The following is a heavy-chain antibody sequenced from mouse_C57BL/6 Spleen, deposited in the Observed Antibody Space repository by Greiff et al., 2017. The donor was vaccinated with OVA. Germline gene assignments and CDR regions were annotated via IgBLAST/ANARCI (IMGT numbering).Heavy chain of an antibody. D-gene: IGHD1-1*01. CDR1: GFTIKNTY. J-gene: IGHJ1*03. Sequence: VQLQQSVAELVRPGASVKLSCTASGFTIKNTYMHWVKQRPEQGLEWIGRIDPANGNTKYAPTFQGKATITADTSSNTAYLQLSSLTSEDTAIYYCARDHGSSYWYFGVWGTGPTVTVST. CDR3: ARDHGSSYWYFGV. V-gene: IGHV14-3*01. CDR2: IDPANGNT.